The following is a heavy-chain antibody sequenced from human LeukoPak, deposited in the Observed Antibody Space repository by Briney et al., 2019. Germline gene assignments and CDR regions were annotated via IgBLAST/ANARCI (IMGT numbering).Heavy chain of an antibody. J-gene: IGHJ3*02. CDR1: GGSISSSSYY. V-gene: IGHV4-39*01. CDR2: IYYTGST. CDR3: ASGYSGSYYAFDI. Sequence: SETLSLTCTVSGGSISSSSYYWGWIRQPPGKGLEWIGNIYYTGSTYYNPSLKSRVTISVDTSKNQFSLKLSSVTAADTAVYYCASGYSGSYYAFDIWGQGTMVTVSS. D-gene: IGHD1-26*01.